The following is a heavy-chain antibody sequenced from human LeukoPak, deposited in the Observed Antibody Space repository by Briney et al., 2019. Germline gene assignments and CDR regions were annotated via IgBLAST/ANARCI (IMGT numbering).Heavy chain of an antibody. D-gene: IGHD5-18*01. V-gene: IGHV1-69*04. CDR3: ARNVDTAMVKSWFDP. CDR1: GGTFSSYA. Sequence: SVKVSCKASGGTFSSYAINWVRQAPGQGLEWMGRIIPILGIANYAQKFQGRVTITADKSTSTAYMELSSLRPEDTAVYYCARNVDTAMVKSWFDPWGQGTLVTVSS. CDR2: IIPILGIA. J-gene: IGHJ5*02.